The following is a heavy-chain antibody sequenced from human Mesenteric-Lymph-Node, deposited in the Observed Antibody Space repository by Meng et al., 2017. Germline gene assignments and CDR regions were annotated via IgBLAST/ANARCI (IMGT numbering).Heavy chain of an antibody. CDR1: GFMFSSYD. J-gene: IGHJ4*02. D-gene: IGHD1-26*01. V-gene: IGHV3-23*01. CDR2: IAASDYTT. CDR3: AKDRHIVGATDDFDY. Sequence: GGSLRLSCAASGFMFSSYDMSWVRQAPGKGLEWVSAIAASDYTTYYADSVKGRFTISRDNSKNTLYLQMNSLRAEDTAVYYCAKDRHIVGATDDFDYWGQGTLVTVSS.